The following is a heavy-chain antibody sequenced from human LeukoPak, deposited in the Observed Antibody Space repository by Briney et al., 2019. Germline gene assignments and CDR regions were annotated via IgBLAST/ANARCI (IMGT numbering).Heavy chain of an antibody. D-gene: IGHD1-14*01. CDR1: GITLSNYG. Sequence: GGSLRLSCVVSGITLSNYGMSWVRQAPGKGLEWVAGISGSGGGTNYADSVKGRFTISRDNRKNTLYLQMNSLRAEDTAVYYCAREAAGDGGQPEFDYWGQGTLVTVSS. CDR3: AREAAGDGGQPEFDY. V-gene: IGHV3-23*01. J-gene: IGHJ4*02. CDR2: ISGSGGGT.